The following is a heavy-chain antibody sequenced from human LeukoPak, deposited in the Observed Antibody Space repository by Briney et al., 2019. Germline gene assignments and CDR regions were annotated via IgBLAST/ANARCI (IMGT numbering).Heavy chain of an antibody. V-gene: IGHV3-74*01. Sequence: PGGSLRLSCAASGFTFSSYWMQWIRQAPGKGLVWVSRIDGDGSSTNYADSVKGRFTISRDNAKNSLYLQMNSLRAEDTAVYYCARDRNSSSWFQGDFDYWGQGTLVTVSS. CDR1: GFTFSSYW. D-gene: IGHD6-13*01. CDR3: ARDRNSSSWFQGDFDY. CDR2: IDGDGSST. J-gene: IGHJ4*02.